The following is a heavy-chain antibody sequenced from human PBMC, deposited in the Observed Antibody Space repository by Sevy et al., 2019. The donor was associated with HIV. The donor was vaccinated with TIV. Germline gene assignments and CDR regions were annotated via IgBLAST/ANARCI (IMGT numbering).Heavy chain of an antibody. J-gene: IGHJ4*02. CDR3: AKDLAYDNTYLDF. V-gene: IGHV3-23*01. CDR2: ISGSGVST. Sequence: GGCLRLSCAVSGLTFSSYAMNWVRQAPGKGLECVSGISGSGVSTYYADSVKGRLTISRDNSRNTLYLQINSLRAEDTALYYCAKDLAYDNTYLDFWGQGNLVTVSS. D-gene: IGHD3-22*01. CDR1: GLTFSSYA.